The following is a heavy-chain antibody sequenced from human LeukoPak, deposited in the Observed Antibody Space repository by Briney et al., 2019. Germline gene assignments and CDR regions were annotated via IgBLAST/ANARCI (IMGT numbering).Heavy chain of an antibody. V-gene: IGHV4-59*01. J-gene: IGHJ4*02. Sequence: SETLSLTCTVSGGFISSYYWSWIRQPPGKGLEWIGYIFYSGSTNYNPSLKSRVTISVDTSKNQFSLKLSSVTAADTAVYYCARHSSTVVTHFDYWGQGTLVTVSS. CDR3: ARHSSTVVTHFDY. CDR1: GGFISSYY. CDR2: IFYSGST. D-gene: IGHD4-23*01.